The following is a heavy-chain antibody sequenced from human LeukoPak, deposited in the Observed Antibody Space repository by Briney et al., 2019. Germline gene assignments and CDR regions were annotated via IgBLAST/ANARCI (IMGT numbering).Heavy chain of an antibody. D-gene: IGHD5-18*01. CDR1: GGSFSGYY. CDR2: IYYSGST. Sequence: SQTLSLTCAVYGGSFSGYYWSWVRQPPGKGLEWIGYIYYSGSTNYNPSLKSRVTISVDTSKNQFSLKLSSVTAADTAVYYCARVVDTSMVYYFDYWGQGTLVTVSS. J-gene: IGHJ4*02. V-gene: IGHV4-59*01. CDR3: ARVVDTSMVYYFDY.